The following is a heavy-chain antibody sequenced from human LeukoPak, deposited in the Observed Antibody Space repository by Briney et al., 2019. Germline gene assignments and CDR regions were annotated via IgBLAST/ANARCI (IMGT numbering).Heavy chain of an antibody. V-gene: IGHV3-33*06. CDR3: AKVIQYTASTGTGLAS. CDR1: AFTFSDYS. J-gene: IGHJ4*02. CDR2: IWYDGSYI. Sequence: GGSLRLPCAASAFTFSDYSMNWVRQAPGKGLDWVAVIWYDGSYIYYADSVRGRFIISRDNSKSTLYLQMNSLRAEDTAIYYCAKVIQYTASTGTGLASWGQGTLVTVSS. D-gene: IGHD6-13*01.